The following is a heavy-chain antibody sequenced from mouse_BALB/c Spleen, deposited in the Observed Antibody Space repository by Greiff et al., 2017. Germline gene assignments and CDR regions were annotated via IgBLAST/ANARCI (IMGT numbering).Heavy chain of an antibody. J-gene: IGHJ4*01. V-gene: IGHV5-6-4*01. D-gene: IGHD2-4*01. CDR2: ISSGGSYT. CDR3: TRAYDYVGAMDY. CDR1: GFTFSSYT. Sequence: EVMLVESGGGLVKPGGSLKLSCAASGFTFSSYTMSWVRQTPEKRLEWVATISSGGSYTYYPDSVKGRFTISRDNAKNTLYLQMSSLKSEDTAMYYCTRAYDYVGAMDYWGQGTSVTVSS.